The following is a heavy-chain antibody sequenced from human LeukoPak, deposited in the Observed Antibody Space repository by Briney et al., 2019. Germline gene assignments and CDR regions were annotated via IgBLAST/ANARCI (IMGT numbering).Heavy chain of an antibody. CDR2: INPNSGGT. CDR1: GYTFTGYY. CDR3: ARARGKQLAGGY. Sequence: ASVKVSCKASGYTFTGYYMHWARQAPGQGLEWMGWINPNSGGTNYAQKFQGRVTMTRDTSISTAYMELSRLRSDDTAVYYCARARGKQLAGGYWGQGILVTVSS. V-gene: IGHV1-2*02. J-gene: IGHJ4*02. D-gene: IGHD6-13*01.